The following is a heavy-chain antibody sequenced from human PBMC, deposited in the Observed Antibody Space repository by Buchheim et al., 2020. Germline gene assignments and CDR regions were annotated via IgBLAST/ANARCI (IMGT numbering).Heavy chain of an antibody. CDR3: ARLWGGSRES. J-gene: IGHJ5*02. Sequence: EVQLVQSGAEVKKPGESLKISCKGSGDSFSNYWIGWARQVPGKGLEWMGIIYPGDSSTRYSPSFQGQVTFSADKYNSSVYLQWSSLKTSDTAMYYCARLWGGSRESWGQGTL. V-gene: IGHV5-51*01. CDR2: IYPGDSST. CDR1: GDSFSNYW. D-gene: IGHD3-3*01.